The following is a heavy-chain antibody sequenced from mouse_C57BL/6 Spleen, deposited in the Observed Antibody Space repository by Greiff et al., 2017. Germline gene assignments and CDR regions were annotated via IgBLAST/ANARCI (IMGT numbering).Heavy chain of an antibody. D-gene: IGHD1-1*01. Sequence: VQLQQPGAELVKPGASVKMSCKASGYTFTSYWITWVKQRPGQGLEWIGDIYPGSGSTNYTEKFKSKATLTVDTSSSTAYMQLSSLTSEDSAVYYCARHYGSSYEEDYFDYWGQGTTLTVSS. J-gene: IGHJ2*01. CDR2: IYPGSGST. CDR3: ARHYGSSYEEDYFDY. V-gene: IGHV1-55*01. CDR1: GYTFTSYW.